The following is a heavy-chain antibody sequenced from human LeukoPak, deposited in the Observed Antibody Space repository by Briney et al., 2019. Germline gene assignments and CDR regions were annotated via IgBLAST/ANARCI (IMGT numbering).Heavy chain of an antibody. J-gene: IGHJ4*02. CDR3: AKDTPNYYGSGSPDY. Sequence: GGSLRLSCAASGFTFSSYAMSWVRQAPGKGLEWVAVIWYDGSNKYYADSVKGRFTISRDNSKNTLYLQMNSLRAEDTAVYYCAKDTPNYYGSGSPDYWGQGTLVTVSS. V-gene: IGHV3-33*06. CDR2: IWYDGSNK. D-gene: IGHD3-10*01. CDR1: GFTFSSYA.